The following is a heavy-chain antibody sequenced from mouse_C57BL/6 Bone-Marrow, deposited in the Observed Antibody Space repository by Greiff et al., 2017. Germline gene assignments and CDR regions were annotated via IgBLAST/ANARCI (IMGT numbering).Heavy chain of an antibody. Sequence: VKLVESGAELARPGASVKLSCKASGYTFTSYGISWVKQRTGQGLEWIGEIYPRSGNTYYNEKFKGKATLTADKSSSTAYMELRSLTSEDSAVYFCARGYYYGSRDYFDYWGQGTTLTVSS. V-gene: IGHV1-81*01. CDR1: GYTFTSYG. CDR3: ARGYYYGSRDYFDY. J-gene: IGHJ2*01. CDR2: IYPRSGNT. D-gene: IGHD1-1*01.